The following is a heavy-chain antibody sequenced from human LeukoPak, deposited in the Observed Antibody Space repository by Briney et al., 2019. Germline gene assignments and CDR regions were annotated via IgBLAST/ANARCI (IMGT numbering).Heavy chain of an antibody. J-gene: IGHJ4*02. CDR2: INAYNGNT. D-gene: IGHD2-15*01. V-gene: IGHV1-18*01. Sequence: ASVKVSCKASGYTFTSYGISWVRQAPGQGLEWMGWINAYNGNTNYAQKLQGRVTMTTDTSTTTAYMELRSLRSDDTAVYHCARLGSGARVSDYWGQGTLVTVSS. CDR1: GYTFTSYG. CDR3: ARLGSGARVSDY.